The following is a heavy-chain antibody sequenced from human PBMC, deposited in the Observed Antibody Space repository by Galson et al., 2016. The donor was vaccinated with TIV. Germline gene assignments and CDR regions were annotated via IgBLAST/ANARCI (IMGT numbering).Heavy chain of an antibody. V-gene: IGHV3-21*06. CDR2: IGSRSSDK. J-gene: IGHJ4*02. Sequence: SLRLSCAASGFTFGPFKMGWVRQVPGKGLVWVSSIGSRSSDKFYGDSVKGRFTISRDNTKNSLFLQMNRLRVEDTAVYYCARVMYGCGCGYFDSWVQGTSVTVSS. D-gene: IGHD6-25*01. CDR1: GFTFGPFK. CDR3: ARVMYGCGCGYFDS.